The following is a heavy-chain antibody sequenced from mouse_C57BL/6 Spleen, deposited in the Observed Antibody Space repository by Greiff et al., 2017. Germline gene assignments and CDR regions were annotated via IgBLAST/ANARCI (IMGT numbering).Heavy chain of an antibody. CDR2: IDPSDSYT. CDR1: GYTFTSYW. J-gene: IGHJ4*01. CDR3: ARLDSKRAMDY. V-gene: IGHV1-69*01. D-gene: IGHD2-5*01. Sequence: VQLQQSGAELVMPGASVKLSCKASGYTFTSYWMHWVKQRPGQGLEWIGEIDPSDSYTNYNQKFKGKSTLTVDKSSSTAYMQLSSLTSEDSAVYYCARLDSKRAMDYWGQGTSVTVSS.